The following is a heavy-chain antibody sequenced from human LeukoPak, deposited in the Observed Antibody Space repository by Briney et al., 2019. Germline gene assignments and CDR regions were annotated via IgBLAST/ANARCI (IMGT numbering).Heavy chain of an antibody. CDR1: GFTVSSNY. D-gene: IGHD4-17*01. CDR3: ARGVDGDYSFDY. Sequence: GGSLRLSCAASGFTVSSNYMSWVGQAPGKGLEWVSVIYSGGSTYYADPVKGRFTISRDNSKNTLYLQMNSLRAEDTAVYYCARGVDGDYSFDYWGQGTLVTVSS. V-gene: IGHV3-53*01. CDR2: IYSGGST. J-gene: IGHJ4*02.